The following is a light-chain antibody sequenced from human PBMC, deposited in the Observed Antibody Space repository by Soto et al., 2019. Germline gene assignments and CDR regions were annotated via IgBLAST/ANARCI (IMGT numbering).Light chain of an antibody. CDR1: QSVSSSY. J-gene: IGKJ1*01. V-gene: IGKV3-20*01. Sequence: VVLTRSPVTLSLSPGERATLSCRASQSVSSSYLAWYQQKPGRAPRLLIYGASSRATGIPDRFSGSGSGTDFTLTISRLEPEDFAVYYCQQYGSSPRTFGQGTKVDIK. CDR3: QQYGSSPRT. CDR2: GAS.